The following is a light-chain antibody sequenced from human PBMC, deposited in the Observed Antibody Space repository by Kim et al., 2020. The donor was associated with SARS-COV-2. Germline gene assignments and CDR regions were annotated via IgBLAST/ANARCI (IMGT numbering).Light chain of an antibody. V-gene: IGKV1-16*02. Sequence: SASVGDTVTSTWRASQDINHYLAWFQQKPGKAPKSLIYGTSNLRGGVPSKFSGSGSATDFTLTISSLQPEDFATYYCQQYKSYPRTFGGGTKLEI. CDR2: GTS. CDR3: QQYKSYPRT. CDR1: QDINHY. J-gene: IGKJ4*01.